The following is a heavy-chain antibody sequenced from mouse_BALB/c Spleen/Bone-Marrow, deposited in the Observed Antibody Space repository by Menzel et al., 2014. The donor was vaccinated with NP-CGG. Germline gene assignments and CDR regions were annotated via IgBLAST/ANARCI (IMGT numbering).Heavy chain of an antibody. CDR3: ARDYGRTAWFAY. Sequence: VQLQQSGAELVKPGASVKLSYTASGFNIKDTYIHWVKQRPEQGLEWIGGIDPANGYTKYDPKFQGKATITADTSSNTAYLQLSSLTSEDTAVYYCARDYGRTAWFAYWGQGTLVTVSA. CDR1: GFNIKDTY. D-gene: IGHD1-1*01. J-gene: IGHJ3*01. V-gene: IGHV14-3*02. CDR2: IDPANGYT.